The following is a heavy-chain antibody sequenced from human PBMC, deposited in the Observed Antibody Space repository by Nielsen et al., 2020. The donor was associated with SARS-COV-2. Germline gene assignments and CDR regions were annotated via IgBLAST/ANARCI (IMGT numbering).Heavy chain of an antibody. CDR1: GGSIRSYY. Sequence: SETLSLTCTVSGGSIRSYYWTWIRPPPGKGLEWIGYIYYTGSTNYNPSLKSRVTMSVDTSKNQFSLKLRSVTAADTAVYFCATAVGATSSHDAFDIWGQGTMVTVSS. D-gene: IGHD1-26*01. CDR3: ATAVGATSSHDAFDI. V-gene: IGHV4-59*08. J-gene: IGHJ3*02. CDR2: IYYTGST.